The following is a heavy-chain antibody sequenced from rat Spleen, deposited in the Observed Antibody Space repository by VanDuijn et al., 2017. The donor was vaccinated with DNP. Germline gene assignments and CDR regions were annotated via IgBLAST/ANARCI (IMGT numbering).Heavy chain of an antibody. D-gene: IGHD1-11*01. V-gene: IGHV2-34*01. CDR1: GFSLTSYS. CDR3: ATDCGGYRAPDY. CDR2: MWYDGDT. Sequence: QVQLKESGPGLVQASETLSLTCTVSGFSLTSYSVSWVRQPSGKGPEWMGRMWYDGDTAYNSALKSRLSISRDTSKSQVFLKKNRLQTEDTGTYYCATDCGGYRAPDYGGQGVMVTVSS. J-gene: IGHJ2*01.